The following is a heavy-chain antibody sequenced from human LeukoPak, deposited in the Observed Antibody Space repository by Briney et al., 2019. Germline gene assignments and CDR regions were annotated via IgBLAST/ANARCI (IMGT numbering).Heavy chain of an antibody. J-gene: IGHJ4*02. Sequence: GASVKVSCKAARYTFSSYDINWVRQAPGQGLEWMGWMNPDSGNTGYEQKLQGRVTMTRNTSITTAYMELGGLSSDDTAVYFCARGSHRGYCISSDCYTVDYWGQGTLVSVSS. CDR1: RYTFSSYD. V-gene: IGHV1-8*01. D-gene: IGHD2-2*02. CDR3: ARGSHRGYCISSDCYTVDY. CDR2: MNPDSGNT.